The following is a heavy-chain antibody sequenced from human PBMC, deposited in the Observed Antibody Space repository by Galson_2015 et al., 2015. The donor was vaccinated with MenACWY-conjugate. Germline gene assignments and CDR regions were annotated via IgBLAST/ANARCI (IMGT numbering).Heavy chain of an antibody. J-gene: IGHJ4*02. CDR2: INPGGSST. D-gene: IGHD1-26*01. Sequence: SLRLSCAASGFIFNTYWMHWVRHAPGKGLVWVSRINPGGSSTTYADSVKDRFTISRDNAKNTLYLQMNSLRPEDTAVFYGAKSRGASFYFDYWGQGTLVTVSS. CDR3: AKSRGASFYFDY. V-gene: IGHV3-74*01. CDR1: GFIFNTYW.